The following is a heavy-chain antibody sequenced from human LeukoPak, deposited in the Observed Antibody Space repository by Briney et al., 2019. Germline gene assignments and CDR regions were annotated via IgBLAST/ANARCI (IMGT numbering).Heavy chain of an antibody. CDR3: GKTTVGYSSGQKPAWPVDY. CDR2: IFGSGGSP. J-gene: IGHJ4*02. V-gene: IGHV3-23*01. Sequence: GGSLRLSCEASGFTFGSHAMYWVRQAPGKGLEWVAGIFGSGGSPHYADPVKGRFTISRDNSRNTVYLQINSLRAEDTAVYYCGKTTVGYSSGQKPAWPVDYWGQGTLSPSPQ. CDR1: GFTFGSHA. D-gene: IGHD5-18*01.